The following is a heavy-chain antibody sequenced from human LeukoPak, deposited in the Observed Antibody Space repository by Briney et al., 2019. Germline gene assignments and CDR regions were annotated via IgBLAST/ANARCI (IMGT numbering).Heavy chain of an antibody. V-gene: IGHV3-30-3*01. J-gene: IGHJ4*02. Sequence: GGSLRLSCAASGFTFSSYAMHWVRQAPGKGLEWVAVISYDGSNKYYADSVKGRFTISRDNSKNTLYLQINSLRAEDTAVYYCARAPSSAVVLQSDSWGQGTLVTVSS. CDR3: ARAPSSAVVLQSDS. CDR2: ISYDGSNK. D-gene: IGHD5-24*01. CDR1: GFTFSSYA.